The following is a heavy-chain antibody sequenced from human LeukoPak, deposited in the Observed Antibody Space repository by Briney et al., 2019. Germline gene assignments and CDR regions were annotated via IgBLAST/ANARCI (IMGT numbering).Heavy chain of an antibody. CDR2: IYSGGST. V-gene: IGHV3-53*01. CDR3: ARDRYSSGWYLDAFDI. D-gene: IGHD6-19*01. J-gene: IGHJ3*02. Sequence: QLGGSLRLSCAVSGFTFEDYGMSWVRQGPGKGLEWVSVIYSGGSTYYADSVKGRFTISRDNSKNTLYLQMNSLRAEDTAVYYCARDRYSSGWYLDAFDIWGQGTMVTVSS. CDR1: GFTFEDYG.